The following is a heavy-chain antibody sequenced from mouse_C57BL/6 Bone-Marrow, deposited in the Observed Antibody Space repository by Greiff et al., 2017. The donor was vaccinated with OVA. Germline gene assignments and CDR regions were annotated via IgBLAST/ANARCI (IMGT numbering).Heavy chain of an antibody. CDR3: ARSGRKLLLRYYYAMYY. V-gene: IGHV1-81*01. CDR1: GYTFTSYG. J-gene: IGHJ4*01. Sequence: QVQLQQSGAELARPGASVKLSCKASGYTFTSYGISWVKQRTGQGLEWIGEIYPRSGNTYYNEKFKGKATLTADKSSSTAYMELRSLTAEDSAVYFCARSGRKLLLRYYYAMYYWGQGTSVTVSS. D-gene: IGHD1-1*01. CDR2: IYPRSGNT.